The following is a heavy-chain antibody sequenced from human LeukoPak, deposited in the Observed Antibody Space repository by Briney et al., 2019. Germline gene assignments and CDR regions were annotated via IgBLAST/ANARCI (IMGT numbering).Heavy chain of an antibody. Sequence: GGSLRLSCAASGFTFSSYSMNWVRQAPGKGLEWVSSISSSSSYIYYADSVKGRFTISRDNAKNSLYLQMNSLRAEDTAVYYCASSIAAAAFDYWGQGTLVTVPS. CDR1: GFTFSSYS. CDR3: ASSIAAAAFDY. V-gene: IGHV3-21*01. D-gene: IGHD6-13*01. J-gene: IGHJ4*02. CDR2: ISSSSSYI.